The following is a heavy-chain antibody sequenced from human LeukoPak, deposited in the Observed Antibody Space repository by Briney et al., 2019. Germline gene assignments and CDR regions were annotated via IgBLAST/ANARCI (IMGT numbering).Heavy chain of an antibody. V-gene: IGHV4-39*01. CDR3: ARHPNRDDFWSGYYSRWYYYYGMDV. CDR2: IYYSGST. CDR1: GVSISSSSYY. Sequence: PSETLSLTCTVSGVSISSSSYYWGWIRHPPGKGLEWIGSIYYSGSTYYNPSLKSRVTISVDTSKNQFSLKLSSVTAADTAVYYCARHPNRDDFWSGYYSRWYYYYGMDVWGQGTTVTVSS. J-gene: IGHJ6*02. D-gene: IGHD3-3*01.